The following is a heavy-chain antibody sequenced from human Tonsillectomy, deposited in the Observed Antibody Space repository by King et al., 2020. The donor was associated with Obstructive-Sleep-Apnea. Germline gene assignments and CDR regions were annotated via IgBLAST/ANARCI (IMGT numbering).Heavy chain of an antibody. V-gene: IGHV3-48*04. CDR1: GFTCSNYN. CDR3: ARDPMATIWGPANWMDY. J-gene: IGHJ4*02. CDR2: ISTSSSTI. Sequence: VQLVESGGGLVQPGGSLRLSCAASGFTCSNYNMNWVRQAPGKGLEWVSFISTSSSTIYYAVSVKGRFTISCDNATNSLYLQMNTLRADDPAIYYCARDPMATIWGPANWMDYWGQGTLVTVSS. D-gene: IGHD5-24*01.